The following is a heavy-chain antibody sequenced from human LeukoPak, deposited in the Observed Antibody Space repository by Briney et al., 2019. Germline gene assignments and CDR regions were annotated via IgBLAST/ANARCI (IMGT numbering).Heavy chain of an antibody. J-gene: IGHJ6*02. V-gene: IGHV1-2*02. CDR2: INPNSGGT. CDR1: GYTFTGYY. CDR3: ARDPRNTYYYDSSGYYYPHGMDV. Sequence: ASVTVSCKASGYTFTGYYMPWVRQAPGQGLEWMGWINPNSGGTNYAQKFQGRVTMTRDTSISTAYMELSRLRSDDTAVYYCARDPRNTYYYDSSGYYYPHGMDVWGQGTTVTVSS. D-gene: IGHD3-22*01.